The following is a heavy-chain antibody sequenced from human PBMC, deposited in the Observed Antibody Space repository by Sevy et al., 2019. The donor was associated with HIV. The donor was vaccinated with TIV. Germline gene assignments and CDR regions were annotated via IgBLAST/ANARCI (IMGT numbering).Heavy chain of an antibody. V-gene: IGHV3-7*01. CDR2: IKEEGNER. J-gene: IGHJ6*02. Sequence: GSLRLSCAASGFTFSDSLVTWVRQAPGKGLEGVANIKEEGNERYYVDSVKGRFTLSRDNAKMSVYLELTSLRVEDSAIYYCARGRRNWGLGGLDVWGQGTTVTVSS. D-gene: IGHD3-16*01. CDR3: ARGRRNWGLGGLDV. CDR1: GFTFSDSL.